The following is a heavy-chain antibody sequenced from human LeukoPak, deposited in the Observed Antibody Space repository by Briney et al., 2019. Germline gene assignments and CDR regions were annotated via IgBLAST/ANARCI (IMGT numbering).Heavy chain of an antibody. CDR1: GFTFSSYA. D-gene: IGHD3-10*01. Sequence: GGSLRLSCAASGFTFSSYAMHWVRQAPGKGLEWVAVISYDGSNKYYADSVKGRFTISRDNSKNTLYLQMSSLRAEDTAVYYCAKYYSYGFSADAFDIWGQGTLVTVSS. CDR2: ISYDGSNK. J-gene: IGHJ3*02. CDR3: AKYYSYGFSADAFDI. V-gene: IGHV3-30-3*01.